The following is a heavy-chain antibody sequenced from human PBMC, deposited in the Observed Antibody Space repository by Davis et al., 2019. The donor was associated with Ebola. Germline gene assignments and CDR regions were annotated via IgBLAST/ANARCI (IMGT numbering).Heavy chain of an antibody. CDR1: GFTFSSYW. CDR2: VNIDGSST. V-gene: IGHV3-74*01. J-gene: IGHJ6*02. D-gene: IGHD6-6*01. CDR3: ARAYSSLSPDV. Sequence: HTGGSLRLSCAASGFTFSSYWMSWVRQAPGKGLVWVSRVNIDGSSTSYADSVRGRFTVSRDNAKNTVYLEMNSLRVDDTATYYCARAYSSLSPDVWGQGTTVAVSS.